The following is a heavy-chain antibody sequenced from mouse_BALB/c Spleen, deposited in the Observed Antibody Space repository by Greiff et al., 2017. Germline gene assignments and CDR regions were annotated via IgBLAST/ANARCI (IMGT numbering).Heavy chain of an antibody. V-gene: IGHV2-2*02. CDR3: ARKGPLYGKGAMDY. D-gene: IGHD2-10*02. Sequence: QVQLKESGPGLVQPSQSLSITCTVSGFSLTSYGVHWVRQSPGKGLEWLGVIWSGGSTDYNAAFISRLSISKDNSKSQVFFKMNSLQANDTAIYYCARKGPLYGKGAMDYWGQGTSVTVSS. J-gene: IGHJ4*01. CDR2: IWSGGST. CDR1: GFSLTSYG.